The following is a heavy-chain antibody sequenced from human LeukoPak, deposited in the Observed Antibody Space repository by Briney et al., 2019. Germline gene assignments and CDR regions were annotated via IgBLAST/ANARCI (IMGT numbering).Heavy chain of an antibody. CDR1: GGSISSGGYS. CDR3: ARGRPYYDILTGYPPDNWFDP. V-gene: IGHV4-30-2*01. D-gene: IGHD3-9*01. Sequence: SETLSLTCAVSGGSISSGGYSWSWIRQPPGKGLEWIGYIYHSGSTYYNPSLKSRVTISVDRSKNQFSLKLSSVTAADTAVYYCARGRPYYDILTGYPPDNWFDPWGQGTLVTVSS. CDR2: IYHSGST. J-gene: IGHJ5*02.